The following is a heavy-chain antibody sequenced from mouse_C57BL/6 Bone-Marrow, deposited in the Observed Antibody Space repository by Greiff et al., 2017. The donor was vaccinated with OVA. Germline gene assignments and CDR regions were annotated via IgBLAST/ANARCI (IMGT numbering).Heavy chain of an antibody. CDR1: GYTFTSYW. J-gene: IGHJ2*01. D-gene: IGHD1-1*01. Sequence: VHVKQSGTVLARPGASVKLSCKTSGYTFTSYWMHWVKQRPGQGLEWIGAIYPGNSDTSYNQKFTGKAKLTVVTSASTAYMELSSLTYEDSAVDYCAHSTTVVASDYWGQGTTLTVSS. V-gene: IGHV1-5*01. CDR3: AHSTTVVASDY. CDR2: IYPGNSDT.